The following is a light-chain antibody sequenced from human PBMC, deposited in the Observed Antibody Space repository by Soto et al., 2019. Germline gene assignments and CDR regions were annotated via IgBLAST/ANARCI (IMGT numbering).Light chain of an antibody. CDR3: SSFAGTNSFV. CDR1: TSDIGAYNY. CDR2: EVT. V-gene: IGLV2-8*01. Sequence: QSVLTLPPSASGSPGQSVTISCTGTTSDIGAYNYVSWYQQRPGKAPKLIIYEVTRRPSGVPDRIFGSKSYTTASLTVSGLQAEDEADYYCSSFAGTNSFVFGTGTKVTVL. J-gene: IGLJ1*01.